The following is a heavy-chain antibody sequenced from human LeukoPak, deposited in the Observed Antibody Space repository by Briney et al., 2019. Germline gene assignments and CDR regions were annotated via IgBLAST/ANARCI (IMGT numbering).Heavy chain of an antibody. CDR3: AREYSSGGSCYGY. Sequence: PSETLSLTCTVSGYSISSGYYWGWIRQPPGKGLEWIGSIYHSGSTYYNPSLKSRVTISVDTSKNQFSLKLSSVTAADAAVYYCAREYSSGGSCYGYWGQGTLVTVSS. J-gene: IGHJ4*02. CDR2: IYHSGST. CDR1: GYSISSGYY. V-gene: IGHV4-38-2*02. D-gene: IGHD2-15*01.